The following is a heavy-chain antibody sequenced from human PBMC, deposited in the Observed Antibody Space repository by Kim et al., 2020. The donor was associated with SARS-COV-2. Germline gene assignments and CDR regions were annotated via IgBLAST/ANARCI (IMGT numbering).Heavy chain of an antibody. CDR2: ISYNGSQT. CDR1: GFTFSNSG. Sequence: GGSLRLSCAASGFTFSNSGMHWVRLAPGKGLEWVAVISYNGSQTYYADSVKGRFTISRDNSKHTVYLQMNNLRAEDTAVYSCAKEGGSFMYYFDYWGQGTLVTVSS. D-gene: IGHD3-16*01. V-gene: IGHV3-30*18. J-gene: IGHJ4*02. CDR3: AKEGGSFMYYFDY.